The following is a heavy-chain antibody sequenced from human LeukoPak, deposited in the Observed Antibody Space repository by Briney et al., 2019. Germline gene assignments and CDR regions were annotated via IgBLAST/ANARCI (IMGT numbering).Heavy chain of an antibody. D-gene: IGHD1-26*01. Sequence: SETLSLTCTVSAGSISSSSYYWGWIRQPPGKGLEWIGSIYYSGSTYYNPSLKSRVTISVDTSKNQFSLKLSSVTAADTAVYYCAREGGGSYGMDVWGQGTTVTVSS. V-gene: IGHV4-39*07. CDR3: AREGGGSYGMDV. CDR1: AGSISSSSYY. CDR2: IYYSGST. J-gene: IGHJ6*02.